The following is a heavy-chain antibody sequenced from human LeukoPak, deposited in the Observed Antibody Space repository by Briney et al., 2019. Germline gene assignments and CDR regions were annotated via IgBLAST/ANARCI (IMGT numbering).Heavy chain of an antibody. CDR2: INFDGSTT. D-gene: IGHD2/OR15-2a*01. Sequence: PGGSLRLSCAASGFTFNTYWMHWVRQAPGRGLVWVSRINFDGSTTDYADSVKGRFTISRDNAKNTLYLQMNSLRAEDTALYYCARDFFVDSWGQGTLVTVSA. J-gene: IGHJ4*02. CDR3: ARDFFVDS. V-gene: IGHV3-74*01. CDR1: GFTFNTYW.